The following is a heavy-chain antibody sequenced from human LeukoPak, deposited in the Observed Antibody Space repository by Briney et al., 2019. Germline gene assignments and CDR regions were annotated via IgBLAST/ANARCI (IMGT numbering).Heavy chain of an antibody. Sequence: SETLSLTCTVPGGSISSYYWSWIRQPPGKGLEWIGYIYYSGSTNYNPSLKSRVTISVDTSKNQFSLKLSSVTAADTAVYYCARGDALWFGEPMYYFDYWGQGTLVTVSS. CDR1: GGSISSYY. V-gene: IGHV4-59*01. CDR2: IYYSGST. J-gene: IGHJ4*02. D-gene: IGHD3-10*01. CDR3: ARGDALWFGEPMYYFDY.